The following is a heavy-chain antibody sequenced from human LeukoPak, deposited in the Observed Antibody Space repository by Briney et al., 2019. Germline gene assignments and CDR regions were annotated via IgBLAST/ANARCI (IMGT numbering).Heavy chain of an antibody. V-gene: IGHV3-30*04. CDR2: ISYDGSNK. D-gene: IGHD3-10*01. CDR3: ARDYYGSGSYYIER. J-gene: IGHJ4*02. Sequence: GRSLRLSCAASGFTFSSYAMHWVRQAPGKGLEWVAVISYDGSNKYYADSVKGRFTISRDNSKNTLYLQMNSLRAEDTAVYYCARDYYGSGSYYIERWGQGTLVTVSS. CDR1: GFTFSSYA.